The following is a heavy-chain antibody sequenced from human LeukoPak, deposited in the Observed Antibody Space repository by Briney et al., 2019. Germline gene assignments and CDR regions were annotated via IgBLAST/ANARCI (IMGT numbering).Heavy chain of an antibody. J-gene: IGHJ3*02. D-gene: IGHD6-25*01. Sequence: AASVKVSCKASGYTFTGYYMHWVRQAPGQGLEWMGRINPNSGGTNYAQKFQGRVTMTRDTSISTAYMELSRLGSDDTAVYYCASFVERLQMRRDAFDIWGQGTMVTVCS. CDR1: GYTFTGYY. V-gene: IGHV1-2*06. CDR3: ASFVERLQMRRDAFDI. CDR2: INPNSGGT.